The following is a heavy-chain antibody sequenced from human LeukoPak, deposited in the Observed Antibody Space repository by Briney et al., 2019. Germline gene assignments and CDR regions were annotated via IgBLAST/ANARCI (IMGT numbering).Heavy chain of an antibody. D-gene: IGHD3-22*01. J-gene: IGHJ4*02. CDR1: GDSISSSNYY. CDR2: INHSGST. CDR3: ARAYRDSITMIVVVNRRWPTFDY. V-gene: IGHV4-39*07. Sequence: PSETLSLTCNVSGDSISSSNYYWSWIRQPPGKGLEWIGEINHSGSTNYNPSLKSRVTISVDTSKNQFSLKLSSVTAADTAVYYCARAYRDSITMIVVVNRRWPTFDYWGQGTLVTVSS.